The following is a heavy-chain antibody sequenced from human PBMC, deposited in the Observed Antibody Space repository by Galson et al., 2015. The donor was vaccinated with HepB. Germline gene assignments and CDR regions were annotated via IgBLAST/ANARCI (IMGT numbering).Heavy chain of an antibody. CDR2: IKSKTDGGTT. CDR1: GFTFSNAW. Sequence: SLRLSCAASGFTFSNAWMSWVRQAPGKGLEWVGRIKSKTDGGTTDYAAPVKGRFTISRDDSKNTLYLQMNSLKTEDTAVYYCTTVPTYYYDSSGYYYRLDYWGQGTLVTVSS. V-gene: IGHV3-15*01. CDR3: TTVPTYYYDSSGYYYRLDY. J-gene: IGHJ4*02. D-gene: IGHD3-22*01.